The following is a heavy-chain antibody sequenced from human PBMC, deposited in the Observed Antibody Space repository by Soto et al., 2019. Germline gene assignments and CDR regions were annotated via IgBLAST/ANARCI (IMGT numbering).Heavy chain of an antibody. Sequence: ASVKVSCKASGYTFTSYGISWVRQAPGQGLEWMGWISAYNGNTNYAQKLQGRVTMTTDTSTSTAYMELRILRSDDTAVYYCARDSRERYSGYDYYYYYYMDVWGKGTTVTVSS. V-gene: IGHV1-18*01. CDR2: ISAYNGNT. CDR3: ARDSRERYSGYDYYYYYYMDV. D-gene: IGHD5-12*01. CDR1: GYTFTSYG. J-gene: IGHJ6*03.